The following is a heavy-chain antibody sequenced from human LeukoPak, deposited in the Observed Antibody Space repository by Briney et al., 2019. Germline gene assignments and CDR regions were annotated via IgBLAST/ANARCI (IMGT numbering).Heavy chain of an antibody. J-gene: IGHJ4*02. CDR1: GGTFSSYA. Sequence: ASVKVSCKASGGTFSSYAFSWVRQAPGQGLEWMGWISAYNGNTNYAQKLQGRVTMTTDTSTSTAYTELRSLRSDDTAVYYCAILWSGSPFDYWGQGTLVTVSS. CDR3: AILWSGSPFDY. D-gene: IGHD3-3*01. V-gene: IGHV1-18*04. CDR2: ISAYNGNT.